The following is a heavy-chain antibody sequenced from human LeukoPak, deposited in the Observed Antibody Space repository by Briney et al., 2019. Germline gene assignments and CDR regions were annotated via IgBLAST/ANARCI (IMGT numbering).Heavy chain of an antibody. CDR3: ARDDRGVRGVIDYYYMDV. J-gene: IGHJ6*03. V-gene: IGHV1-2*02. D-gene: IGHD3-10*01. CDR2: INPNSGGT. CDR1: GYTFTGYY. Sequence: ASVKVSCKASGYTFTGYYMHWVRQAPGQGLEWMGWINPNSGGTNYAQKFRGRVTMTRDTSISTAYMELSRLRSDDTVVYYCARDDRGVRGVIDYYYMDVWGKGTTVTVSS.